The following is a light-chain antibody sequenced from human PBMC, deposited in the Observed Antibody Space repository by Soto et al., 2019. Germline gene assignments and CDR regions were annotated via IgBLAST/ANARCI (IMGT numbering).Light chain of an antibody. V-gene: IGKV3-11*01. Sequence: EIVLTQSPATLSLSPGGRATLSCRASQSVSSYLAWYQQKPGQAPRLLIYDASNRTTGIPARFSGSGSGTDFTLTISSLEPEDFAVYYCQHRSNWPPWTFGQGNKLEIK. J-gene: IGKJ1*01. CDR2: DAS. CDR3: QHRSNWPPWT. CDR1: QSVSSY.